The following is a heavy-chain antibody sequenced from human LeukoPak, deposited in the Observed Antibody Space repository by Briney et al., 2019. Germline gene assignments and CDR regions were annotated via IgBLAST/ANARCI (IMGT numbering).Heavy chain of an antibody. Sequence: LSLTCTVSGGSISSSSYYWGWIRQPPGKGLEWVSYISSSGSTIYYADSVKGRFTISRDNAKNSLYLQMNSLRAEDTAVYYCATIAVAGEGVYWGQGTLVTVSS. CDR3: ATIAVAGEGVY. D-gene: IGHD6-19*01. CDR1: GGSISSSSYY. J-gene: IGHJ4*02. CDR2: ISSSGSTI. V-gene: IGHV3-11*04.